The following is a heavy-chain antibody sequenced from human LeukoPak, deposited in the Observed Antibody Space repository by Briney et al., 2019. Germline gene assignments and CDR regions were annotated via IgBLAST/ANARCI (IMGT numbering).Heavy chain of an antibody. CDR3: ARGGVRIAAAGKVGPSNWFDP. D-gene: IGHD6-13*01. CDR1: SGSFSGYY. CDR2: INHSGST. V-gene: IGHV4-34*01. J-gene: IGHJ5*02. Sequence: NPSETLSLTCAVYSGSFSGYYWSWIRQPPGKGLEWIGEINHSGSTNYNPSLKSRVTISVDTSKNQFSLKLSSVTAADTAVYYCARGGVRIAAAGKVGPSNWFDPWGQGTLVTVSS.